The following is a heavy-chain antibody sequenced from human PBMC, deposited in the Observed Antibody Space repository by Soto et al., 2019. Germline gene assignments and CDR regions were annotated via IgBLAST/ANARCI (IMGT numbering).Heavy chain of an antibody. J-gene: IGHJ6*02. Sequence: EVQLVESGGGLVKPGGSLRLSCAASGFTFSSYSMNWVRQAPGKGLEWVSSINSSSSYIYYADSVKGRFTISRDNAKNSLYLQMNSLRAEDTAVYYCARDQAPHSTGMDVWGQGTTVTVSS. CDR2: INSSSSYI. CDR1: GFTFSSYS. D-gene: IGHD6-13*01. V-gene: IGHV3-21*01. CDR3: ARDQAPHSTGMDV.